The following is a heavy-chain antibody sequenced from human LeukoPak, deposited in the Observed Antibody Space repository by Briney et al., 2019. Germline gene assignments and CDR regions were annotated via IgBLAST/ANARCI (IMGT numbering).Heavy chain of an antibody. V-gene: IGHV1-46*01. Sequence: ASVKVSCKASGYSFTSYYMYWVRQAPGQGLEWMGVINPSGGSTNYAQKFQGRVTMTRDTSTGTVYMELSSLRSEDTAVYYCARATVRLGYCTVWGQGTLVTVSS. J-gene: IGHJ4*02. D-gene: IGHD2-8*02. CDR3: ARATVRLGYCTV. CDR1: GYSFTSYY. CDR2: INPSGGST.